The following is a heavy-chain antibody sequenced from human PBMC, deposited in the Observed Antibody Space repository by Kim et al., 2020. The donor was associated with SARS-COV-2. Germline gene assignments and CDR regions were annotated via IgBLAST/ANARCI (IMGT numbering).Heavy chain of an antibody. CDR1: SSTFRNSA. CDR2: VNTDNGNT. Sequence: ASVRVSCKASSSTFRNSAIAWVRQAPGQGLEWLGWVNTDNGNTKYARQVQGRVVMTRDTATTTASMEMTSLRSDDAAVYYCAKFIQKSTVVHVLALSKVDSYHFDDWGQGTLVIVSS. D-gene: IGHD3-16*02. CDR3: AKFIQKSTVVHVLALSKVDSYHFDD. V-gene: IGHV1-18*01. J-gene: IGHJ4*02.